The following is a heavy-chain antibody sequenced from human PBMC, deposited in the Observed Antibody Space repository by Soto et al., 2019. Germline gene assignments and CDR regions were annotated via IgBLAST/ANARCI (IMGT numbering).Heavy chain of an antibody. Sequence: EVQLVESGGGLVQTGGSLRLSCVASGFTFRNFWMTWVRQPPGKGLEWVANIKQDGSEKYYVDSVKGRFTISRDNTNNSLALQRKSLRADDTAVYYCASRYLEHCSSVSCSAPYDCWGQGTLVTVSS. V-gene: IGHV3-7*05. J-gene: IGHJ4*02. CDR2: IKQDGSEK. CDR1: GFTFRNFW. D-gene: IGHD2-2*01. CDR3: ASRYLEHCSSVSCSAPYDC.